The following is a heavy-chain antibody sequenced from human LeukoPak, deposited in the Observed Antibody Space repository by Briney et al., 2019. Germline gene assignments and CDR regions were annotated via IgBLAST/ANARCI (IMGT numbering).Heavy chain of an antibody. D-gene: IGHD5-18*01. Sequence: GGSLRLSCAASGFTLSSYWMHWVRQAPGKGLVWVSRVSSDGSSTSYADSVKGRFTISRDNTQSTLYLTRKTLRAENTVGSDCARAGVYSYAHIDYWGQGTLVTVSS. J-gene: IGHJ4*02. V-gene: IGHV3-74*01. CDR3: ARAGVYSYAHIDY. CDR2: VSSDGSST. CDR1: GFTLSSYW.